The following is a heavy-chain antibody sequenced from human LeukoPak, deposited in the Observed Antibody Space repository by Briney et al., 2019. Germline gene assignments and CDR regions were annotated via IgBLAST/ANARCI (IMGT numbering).Heavy chain of an antibody. J-gene: IGHJ6*03. CDR3: AKDRYGDYEAPFHYYMDA. V-gene: IGHV4-34*01. Sequence: SETLSLTCAVYGGSFSGYYWSWIRQPPGKGLEWIGEINHSGSTNYNPSLKSRVTMSVDTSKNQFSLKLSSVTAADTAVYYCAKDRYGDYEAPFHYYMDAWGRGTTVTVSS. CDR1: GGSFSGYY. CDR2: INHSGST. D-gene: IGHD5-12*01.